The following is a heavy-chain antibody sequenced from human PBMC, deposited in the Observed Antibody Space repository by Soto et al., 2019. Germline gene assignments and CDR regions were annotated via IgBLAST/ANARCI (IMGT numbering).Heavy chain of an antibody. CDR1: GGSVSSDTYY. V-gene: IGHV4-61*01. J-gene: IGHJ5*02. CDR3: ARVRYFGSGTYYFLSWFDP. CDR2: IYYSGST. Sequence: SETLSLTCTVSGGSVSSDTYYWSWIRQPPGKGLEWIGYIYYSGSTNYNPSLKSRVTISINTSKNQFYLKLSSVTAADTAVYYCARVRYFGSGTYYFLSWFDPWGQGTLVTVSS. D-gene: IGHD3-10*01.